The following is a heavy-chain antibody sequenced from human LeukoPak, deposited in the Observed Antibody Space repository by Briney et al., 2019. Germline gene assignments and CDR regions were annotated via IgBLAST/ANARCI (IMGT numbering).Heavy chain of an antibody. D-gene: IGHD6-6*01. J-gene: IGHJ6*02. Sequence: SQTLSLTCTVSGGSISSGGYYWSWIRQHPGKGLEWIGYIYYSGSTYYNPSLKSRVTISVDTSKNQFSLKLSSVTAADTAVCYCARGAIAAQYYYGMDVWGQGTTVTVSS. CDR2: IYYSGST. CDR3: ARGAIAAQYYYGMDV. CDR1: GGSISSGGYY. V-gene: IGHV4-31*03.